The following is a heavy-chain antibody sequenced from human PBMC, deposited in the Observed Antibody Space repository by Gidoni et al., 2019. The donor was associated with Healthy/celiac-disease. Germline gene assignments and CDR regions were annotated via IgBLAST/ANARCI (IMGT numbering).Heavy chain of an antibody. CDR2: ISSSSSTI. CDR1: GFTFSSYS. V-gene: IGHV3-48*02. J-gene: IGHJ6*02. Sequence: EVQLVESGGGLVQPGGSLRLSCAASGFTFSSYSLNWVRQAPGKGLEWVSYISSSSSTIYYADSGKGRFTISRDNAKNSLYLQMNSLRDEDTAVYYCARDGCSGGSCSSTYYYYGMDVWGQGTTVTVSS. CDR3: ARDGCSGGSCSSTYYYYGMDV. D-gene: IGHD2-15*01.